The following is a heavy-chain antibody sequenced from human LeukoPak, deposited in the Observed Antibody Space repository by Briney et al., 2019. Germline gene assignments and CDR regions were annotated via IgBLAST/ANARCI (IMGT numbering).Heavy chain of an antibody. CDR2: IYQDGREK. J-gene: IGHJ4*02. D-gene: IGHD6-13*01. CDR3: AGERLSSSLYDY. V-gene: IGHV3-7*01. Sequence: PGGSLRLSCAASGFTFSSHLMAWVRQAPGKGLEWVANIYQDGREKYYAGSVKGRFTISRDNAKNSLFLQMDSLRAEDTAVYYRAGERLSSSLYDYWGQGTLVTVSS. CDR1: GFTFSSHL.